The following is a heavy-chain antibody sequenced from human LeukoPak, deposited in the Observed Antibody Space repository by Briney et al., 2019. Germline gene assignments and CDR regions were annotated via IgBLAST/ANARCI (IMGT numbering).Heavy chain of an antibody. D-gene: IGHD6-6*01. Sequence: ASVKVSCKASGYTFTSYAMHWERQAPGQRLEWMGWINAGNGNTKYSQKFQGRVTITRDTSASTAYMELSSLRSEDTAVYYCARDSVAAYPFDYWGQGTLVTVSS. J-gene: IGHJ4*02. CDR1: GYTFTSYA. CDR3: ARDSVAAYPFDY. V-gene: IGHV1-3*01. CDR2: INAGNGNT.